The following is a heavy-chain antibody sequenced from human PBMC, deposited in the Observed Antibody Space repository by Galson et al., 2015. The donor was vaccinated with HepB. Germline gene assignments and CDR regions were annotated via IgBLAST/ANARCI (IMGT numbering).Heavy chain of an antibody. V-gene: IGHV1-69*10. CDR1: GDTFHRYT. CDR3: AREGDGAYFDY. J-gene: IGHJ4*02. Sequence: SVKVSCKAFGDTFHRYTVNWVRQAPGQGLEWMGGIVPIIGVPHYAQKFQGRVTITADKSTNTDYMELSSLRSDDTAIYYCAREGDGAYFDYWGQGTLVTVSS. D-gene: IGHD2-21*01. CDR2: IVPIIGVP.